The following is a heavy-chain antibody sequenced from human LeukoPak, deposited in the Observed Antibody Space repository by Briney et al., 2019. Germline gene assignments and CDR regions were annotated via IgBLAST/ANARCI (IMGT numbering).Heavy chain of an antibody. CDR3: ARDHCSSTSCSTDY. CDR2: IYHSGST. V-gene: IGHV4-30-2*01. J-gene: IGHJ4*02. D-gene: IGHD2-2*01. CDR1: GGSISSGGYY. Sequence: PSETLSLTCTVSGGSISSGGYYWSWIRQPPGKGLEWIGYIYHSGSTYYNPSLKSRVAISVDRSKNQFSLKLSSVTAADTAVYYCARDHCSSTSCSTDYWGQGTLVTVSS.